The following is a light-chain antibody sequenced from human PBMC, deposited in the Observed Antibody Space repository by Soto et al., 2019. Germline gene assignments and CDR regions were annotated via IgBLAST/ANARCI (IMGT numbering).Light chain of an antibody. CDR1: QSVSTY. V-gene: IGKV3D-15*01. CDR2: AAS. CDR3: QQYNKWPRT. J-gene: IGKJ1*01. Sequence: RQSTFTLSLSSGDRATLSCRASQSVSTYLAWYRQTPGQAPRLIIYAASSRATGIPDRFSGSGSGTDFTLTISSLQSEDFAVYYCQQYNKWPRTFGQGTKVDIK.